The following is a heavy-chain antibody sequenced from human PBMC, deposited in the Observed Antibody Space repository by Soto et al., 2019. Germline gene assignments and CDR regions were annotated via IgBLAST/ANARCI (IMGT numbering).Heavy chain of an antibody. J-gene: IGHJ5*02. V-gene: IGHV4-61*08. Sequence: PSETLSLTCTVSGGSVSRGDYYWGWIRQPPGKGLEWIGYIYYSGNTNYNPSLKSRVIISVDTAKNLFSLKLTSVTAADTAVYYCARIPVDTSMIYWLDPWGQGTLVTVSS. CDR2: IYYSGNT. D-gene: IGHD5-18*01. CDR3: ARIPVDTSMIYWLDP. CDR1: GGSVSRGDYY.